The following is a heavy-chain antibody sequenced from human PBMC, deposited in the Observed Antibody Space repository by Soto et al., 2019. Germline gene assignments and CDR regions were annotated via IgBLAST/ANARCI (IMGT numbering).Heavy chain of an antibody. CDR3: ARRRFKGYYGMEV. Sequence: SETLSLTCTVSGGSISSSSYYWGWIRQPPGKGLEWIGSIYYSGSTYYNPSLKSRVTISVDTSKNQFSLKLSSVTAADTAVYYCARRRFKGYYGMEVWGQGTTVTVSS. CDR2: IYYSGST. CDR1: GGSISSSSYY. J-gene: IGHJ6*02. V-gene: IGHV4-39*01.